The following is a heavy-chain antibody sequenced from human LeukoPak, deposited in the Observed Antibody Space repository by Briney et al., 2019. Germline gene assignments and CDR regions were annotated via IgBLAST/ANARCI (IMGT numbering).Heavy chain of an antibody. D-gene: IGHD6-25*01. CDR2: IGGGATT. V-gene: IGHV3-69-1*01. Sequence: GGSLTLPCAASGFTFSNYVMIWLRQAPGKGLEWVSAIGGGATTYYADSVKGRFTISRDNAKNSLYLQMNSLRAEDTAVYYCARDVRQRGFDYWGQGTLVTVSS. J-gene: IGHJ4*02. CDR3: ARDVRQRGFDY. CDR1: GFTFSNYV.